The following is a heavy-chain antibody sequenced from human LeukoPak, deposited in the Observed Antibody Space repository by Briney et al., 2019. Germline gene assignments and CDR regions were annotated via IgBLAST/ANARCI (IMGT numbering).Heavy chain of an antibody. D-gene: IGHD6-19*01. CDR1: GGSISSSSYY. Sequence: PSETLSLTCTVSGGSISSSSYYWGWIRQPPGKGLEWIGSIYYSGSTYYNPSLKSRVTISVDTSKNQFSLKLSSVTAADTAVYYCARDVAAVAGTDDAFDIWGQGTMVTVSS. CDR2: IYYSGST. J-gene: IGHJ3*02. V-gene: IGHV4-39*07. CDR3: ARDVAAVAGTDDAFDI.